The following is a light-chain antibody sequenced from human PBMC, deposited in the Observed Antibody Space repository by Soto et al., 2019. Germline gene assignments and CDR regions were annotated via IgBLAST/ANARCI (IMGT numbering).Light chain of an antibody. CDR2: TND. V-gene: IGLV1-44*01. CDR1: SSNIGTSS. Sequence: QYMLTQPPSASGTPGQTVTIPCSGSSSNIGTSSVHWYKHLPGTAPNPLIYTNDQRPSGVPDRFSGSKSGTSASLAISGLQSEDEADYYCAVWDDSLNGHVFGAGTKVTVL. CDR3: AVWDDSLNGHV. J-gene: IGLJ1*01.